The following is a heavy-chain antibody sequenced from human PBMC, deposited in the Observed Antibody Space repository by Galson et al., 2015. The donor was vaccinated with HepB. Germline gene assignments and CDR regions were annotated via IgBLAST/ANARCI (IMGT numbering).Heavy chain of an antibody. D-gene: IGHD2-2*01. Sequence: CAIYGDSVSSNSADWNWIRQSPSRGLEWLGRTYYRSKWSNEYAVSVKSRITIKPDTSKNQFSLQLYSVTPEDTAVYYCARGGEGYCSSTSCAFDYWGQGTLVTVSS. J-gene: IGHJ4*02. CDR3: ARGGEGYCSSTSCAFDY. CDR1: GDSVSSNSAD. CDR2: TYYRSKWSN. V-gene: IGHV6-1*01.